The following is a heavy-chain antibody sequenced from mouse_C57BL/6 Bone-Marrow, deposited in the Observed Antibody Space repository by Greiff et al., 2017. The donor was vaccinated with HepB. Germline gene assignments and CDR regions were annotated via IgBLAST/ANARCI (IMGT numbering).Heavy chain of an antibody. V-gene: IGHV5-17*01. Sequence: EVKLQESGGGLVKPGGSLKLSCAASGFTFSDYGMHWVRQAPEKGLEWVAYISSGSSTIYYADTVKGRFTISRDNAKNTLFLQMTSLRSEDTAMYYCARPPYYYGSSYVAMDYWGQGTSVTVSS. D-gene: IGHD1-1*01. CDR3: ARPPYYYGSSYVAMDY. CDR2: ISSGSSTI. CDR1: GFTFSDYG. J-gene: IGHJ4*01.